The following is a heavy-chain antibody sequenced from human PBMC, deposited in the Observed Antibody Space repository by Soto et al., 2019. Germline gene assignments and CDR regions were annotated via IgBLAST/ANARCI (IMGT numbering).Heavy chain of an antibody. D-gene: IGHD5-12*01. V-gene: IGHV1-69*13. CDR2: IVPVFGRP. CDR3: AREGSGYNF. CDR1: GGSFSNFG. J-gene: IGHJ4*02. Sequence: SVKVSFKSSGGSFSNFGFSWVRQAPGQGLEWMGGIVPVFGRPNYAQRFRGRLTMTADESTSTGDMELSSLRTDDAAVYYCAREGSGYNFWGQGTQVTVSS.